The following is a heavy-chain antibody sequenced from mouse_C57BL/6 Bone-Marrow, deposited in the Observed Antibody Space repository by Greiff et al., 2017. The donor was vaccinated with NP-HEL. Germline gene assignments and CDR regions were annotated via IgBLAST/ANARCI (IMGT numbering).Heavy chain of an antibody. CDR2: IDPSDSYT. J-gene: IGHJ2*01. V-gene: IGHV1-59*01. D-gene: IGHD3-3*01. CDR3: ARGDSYFDY. CDR1: GYTFTSYW. Sequence: VQLQQSGAELVRPGTSVKLSCKASGYTFTSYWMHWVKQRPGQGLEWIGVIDPSDSYTNYNQKFKGKATLTVDTSSSTAYMQLSSLTSEDSAVYYCARGDSYFDYWGQGTTLTVSS.